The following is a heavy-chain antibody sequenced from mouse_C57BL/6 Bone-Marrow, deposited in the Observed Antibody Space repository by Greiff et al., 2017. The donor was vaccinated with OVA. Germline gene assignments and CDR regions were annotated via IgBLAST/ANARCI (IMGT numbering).Heavy chain of an antibody. J-gene: IGHJ4*01. V-gene: IGHV5-15*01. CDR2: ISNLAYSI. D-gene: IGHD2-3*01. CDR3: ARDGPLTSRDAMDY. Sequence: EVMLVESGGGLVQPGGSLKLSCAASGFTFSDYGMAWVRQAPRKGPEWVAFISNLAYSIYYADTVTGRFTISRENAKNTLYLEMSSLRSEDTAMYYCARDGPLTSRDAMDYWGQGTSVTVSS. CDR1: GFTFSDYG.